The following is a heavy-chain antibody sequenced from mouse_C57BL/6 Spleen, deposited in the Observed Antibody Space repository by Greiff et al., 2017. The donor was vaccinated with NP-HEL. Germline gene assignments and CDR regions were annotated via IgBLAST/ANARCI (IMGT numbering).Heavy chain of an antibody. V-gene: IGHV1-80*01. Sequence: VQLVESGAELVKPGASVKISCKASGYAFSSYWMNWVKQRPGKGLEWIGQIYPGDGDTNYNGKFKGKATLTADKSSSTAYMQLSRLTSEDSAVYFCARRDYGSHIDYWGEDTTLTVSS. D-gene: IGHD1-1*01. CDR3: ARRDYGSHIDY. CDR1: GYAFSSYW. CDR2: IYPGDGDT. J-gene: IGHJ2*01.